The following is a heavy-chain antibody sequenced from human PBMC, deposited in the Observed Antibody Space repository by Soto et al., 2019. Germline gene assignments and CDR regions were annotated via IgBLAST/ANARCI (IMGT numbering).Heavy chain of an antibody. V-gene: IGHV3-23*01. D-gene: IGHD6-19*01. J-gene: IGHJ5*02. Sequence: PGGSLRLSCAASGYTFSTYAMSWVRQAPRKGLEWVSAISGNGGDYTYYADSVKGRFTISRDNSKNTLYLQMNSLRAEDTAVYYCAKDSKWLVKTASPFDPWGQGTLVTVSS. CDR3: AKDSKWLVKTASPFDP. CDR1: GYTFSTYA. CDR2: ISGNGGDYT.